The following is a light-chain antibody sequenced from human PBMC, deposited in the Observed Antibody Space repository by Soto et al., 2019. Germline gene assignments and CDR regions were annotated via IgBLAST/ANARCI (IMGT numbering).Light chain of an antibody. V-gene: IGKV3-15*01. J-gene: IGKJ1*01. CDR1: QSVSSSY. Sequence: PGERGTLSFRASQSVSSSYLTWYQQKPGQAPSLLIYGASTRATGIPARFSGSGSGTEFTLTISSLQSEDFAVYYCQQYNNWPPRTFGQGTKVDIK. CDR2: GAS. CDR3: QQYNNWPPRT.